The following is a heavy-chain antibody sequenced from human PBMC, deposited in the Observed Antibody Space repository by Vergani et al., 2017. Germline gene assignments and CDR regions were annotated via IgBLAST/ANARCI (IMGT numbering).Heavy chain of an antibody. J-gene: IGHJ4*02. Sequence: QVQLQESGPGLVKPSETLSLTCAVSGYSISSGYYWGWIRQPPGKGLEWLGSIYHSGSTYYNPSLKSRVTISVDTSKNQFSLKLSSVTAADTAVYYCASHPYGSGKADYWGQGTLVTVSS. CDR2: IYHSGST. CDR1: GYSISSGYY. CDR3: ASHPYGSGKADY. V-gene: IGHV4-38-2*01. D-gene: IGHD3-10*01.